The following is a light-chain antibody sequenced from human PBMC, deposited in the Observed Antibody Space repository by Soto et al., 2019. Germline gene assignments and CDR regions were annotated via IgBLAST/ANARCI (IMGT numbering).Light chain of an antibody. CDR3: QQYNSYSPVT. Sequence: DIQMTQSPSTLSASVGDRVTITCRASQSIHSYLAWYQQKPGKAPKLRIYKASSLESGVPSRFSGSGSGTDFTLTISSLQPDDFATYYCQQYNSYSPVTFGGGTKVEIK. CDR2: KAS. V-gene: IGKV1-5*03. J-gene: IGKJ4*01. CDR1: QSIHSY.